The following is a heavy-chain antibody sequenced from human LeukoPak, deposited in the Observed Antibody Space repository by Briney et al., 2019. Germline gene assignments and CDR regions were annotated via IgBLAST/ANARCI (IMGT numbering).Heavy chain of an antibody. Sequence: GRSLRLSCAASGFTFSSYGMHWVRQAPGKGLEWVAVISYDGSNKYYADSVKGRFTISGDNSKNTLYLQMNSLRAEDTAVYYCAKDARYSSSWYPGAEYFQHWGQGTLVTVSS. CDR1: GFTFSSYG. CDR2: ISYDGSNK. J-gene: IGHJ1*01. V-gene: IGHV3-30*18. D-gene: IGHD6-13*01. CDR3: AKDARYSSSWYPGAEYFQH.